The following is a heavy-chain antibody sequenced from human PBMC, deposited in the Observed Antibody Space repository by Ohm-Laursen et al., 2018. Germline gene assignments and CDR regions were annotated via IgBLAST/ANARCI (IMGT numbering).Heavy chain of an antibody. J-gene: IGHJ3*02. CDR3: ARIRENYSPYDAFDI. D-gene: IGHD4-11*01. Sequence: SDTLSLTCAVYGGSFSNLYWSWIRQPPGLGLEWIGEIYHTGSTNYSPSLKSRVTISLDMSKNHFSLRLRYLTAADTAVYYCARIRENYSPYDAFDIWGPGTMVTVSS. CDR1: GGSFSNLY. V-gene: IGHV4-34*01. CDR2: IYHTGST.